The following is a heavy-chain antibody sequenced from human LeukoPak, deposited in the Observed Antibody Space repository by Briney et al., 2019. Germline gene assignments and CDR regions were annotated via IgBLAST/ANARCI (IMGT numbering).Heavy chain of an antibody. CDR1: GFSVSNDY. CDR3: TRLLPSSHHFFDS. V-gene: IGHV3-53*01. J-gene: IGHJ4*02. Sequence: PGGSLRLSCVVSGFSVSNDYMSWVRQAPGKGLEWVSVIYGGGDTYYTGSLRGRFTISRDNFESTLFLQMGSLRAEDTAVYYCTRLLPSSHHFFDSWGQGDLVTVSS. CDR2: IYGGGDT. D-gene: IGHD6-6*01.